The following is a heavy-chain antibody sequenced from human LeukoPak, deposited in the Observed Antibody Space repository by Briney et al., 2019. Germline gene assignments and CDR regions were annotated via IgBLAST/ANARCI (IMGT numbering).Heavy chain of an antibody. Sequence: GGSLRLSCAASGFTFSSYEMNWVRQAPGQGLEWVSYISSSGSTIYYADSVKGRFTISRDNARNTLYLQMKSLRAEDTAVYYCARSPYGGYGDNWGQGTLVTVSS. D-gene: IGHD4-17*01. J-gene: IGHJ4*02. CDR2: ISSSGSTI. CDR1: GFTFSSYE. CDR3: ARSPYGGYGDN. V-gene: IGHV3-48*03.